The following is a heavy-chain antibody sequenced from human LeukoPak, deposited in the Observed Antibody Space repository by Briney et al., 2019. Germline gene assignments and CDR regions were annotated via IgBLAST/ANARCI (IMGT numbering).Heavy chain of an antibody. CDR1: GYYITRGYS. J-gene: IGHJ3*01. Sequence: AESLSLTYAVSGYYITRGYSWGWIRQPPGKGLERIENMIHIESTQYNPSLKIRATISPDTSKNQFSLKLTSVTASDTAVYYCARFDHVWETHGMDAFDLWGQGTMVTVSS. V-gene: IGHV4-38-2*01. CDR3: ARFDHVWETHGMDAFDL. CDR2: MIHIEST. D-gene: IGHD3-16*01.